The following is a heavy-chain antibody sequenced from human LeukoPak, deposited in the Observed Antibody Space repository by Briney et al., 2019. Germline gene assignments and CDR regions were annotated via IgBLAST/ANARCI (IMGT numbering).Heavy chain of an antibody. J-gene: IGHJ4*02. D-gene: IGHD1-1*01. CDR1: GGSISSYY. V-gene: IGHV4-59*01. Sequence: SETLSFTCTVSGGSISSYYWSWIRQPPGKGLEWIGYIYYSGSTNYNPSLKSRVTISVDTSKNQFSLKLSSVTAADTAVYYCARDQLPDYWGQGTLVTVSS. CDR2: IYYSGST. CDR3: ARDQLPDY.